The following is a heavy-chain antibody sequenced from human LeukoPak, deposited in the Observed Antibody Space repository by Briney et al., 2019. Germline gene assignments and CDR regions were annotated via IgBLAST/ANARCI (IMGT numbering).Heavy chain of an antibody. CDR1: GYSISSGYY. J-gene: IGHJ4*02. Sequence: SETLSLTCAVSGYSISSGYYWGWIRQPPGKGLEWIGSIYHSGSTYYNPSLKSRVTISVGTSKNQFSLKLSSVTAADTAVYYCARDRRTPVTTSYFDYWGQGTLVTVSS. CDR2: IYHSGST. D-gene: IGHD4-17*01. V-gene: IGHV4-38-2*02. CDR3: ARDRRTPVTTSYFDY.